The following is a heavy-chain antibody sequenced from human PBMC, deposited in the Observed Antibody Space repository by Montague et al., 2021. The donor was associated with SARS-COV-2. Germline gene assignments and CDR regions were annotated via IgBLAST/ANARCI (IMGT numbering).Heavy chain of an antibody. CDR3: ARHDNSGTYPMDV. V-gene: IGHV4-34*01. D-gene: IGHD3-10*01. CDR1: GGSFSVYY. CDR2: INHSGTA. Sequence: SETLSLTCAVYGGSFSVYYWSWLRQSPRSGLEWIAEINHSGTANYNPSLKSRVSISVDTSRNQVSLKLTSVTAADTAVYYCARHDNSGTYPMDVWGQGTTVTVSS. J-gene: IGHJ6*02.